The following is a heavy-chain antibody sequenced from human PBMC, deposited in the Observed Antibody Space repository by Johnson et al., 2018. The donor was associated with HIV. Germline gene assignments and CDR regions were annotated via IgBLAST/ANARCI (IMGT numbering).Heavy chain of an antibody. CDR2: IGTAGDT. D-gene: IGHD2-21*01. CDR3: ARAGVVFSTASHDAFDM. CDR1: GFTFSSYD. J-gene: IGHJ3*02. Sequence: VQLVESGGGLVQRGGSLRFSCAASGFTFSSYDMHWVRQATGKGLEWVSGIGTAGDTYYPGSVKGRFTISRENDKNTLYLQMNSLSAEYTAVYYCARAGVVFSTASHDAFDMWGQGTMVTVSS. V-gene: IGHV3-13*01.